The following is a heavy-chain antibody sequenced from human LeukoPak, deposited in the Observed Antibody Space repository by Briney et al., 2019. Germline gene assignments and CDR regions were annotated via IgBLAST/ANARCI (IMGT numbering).Heavy chain of an antibody. J-gene: IGHJ4*02. D-gene: IGHD3-10*01. Sequence: SETLSLTCTVSGGSISSYYWSWIRQPPGKGLEWIGYIYYSGSTNYNPSLDSRVTISVDTPKNQFSLKLSSVAAADTAVYYCARGGSYYFDYWGQGTLVTVSS. CDR3: ARGGSYYFDY. V-gene: IGHV4-59*01. CDR1: GGSISSYY. CDR2: IYYSGST.